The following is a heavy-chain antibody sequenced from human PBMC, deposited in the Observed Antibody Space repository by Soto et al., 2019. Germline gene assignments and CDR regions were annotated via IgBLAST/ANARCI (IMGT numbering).Heavy chain of an antibody. D-gene: IGHD5-18*01. CDR3: ATGINVDTAMVAGY. V-gene: IGHV3-23*01. CDR1: GFTFISYA. J-gene: IGHJ4*02. Sequence: EVQLLESGGGLVQPGGSLRLSCAASGFTFISYAMSWVRQAPGKGLEWVSAISGSGGSTYYADSVKGRFTISRDNSKNTLYLQMNSLRAEDTAVYYCATGINVDTAMVAGYWGQGTLVTVSS. CDR2: ISGSGGST.